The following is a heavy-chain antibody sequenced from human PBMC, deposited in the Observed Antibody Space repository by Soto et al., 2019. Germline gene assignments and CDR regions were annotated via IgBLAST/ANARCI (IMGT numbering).Heavy chain of an antibody. CDR2: IYYSGST. D-gene: IGHD3-9*01. CDR1: GGSISSSSYY. V-gene: IGHV4-39*01. J-gene: IGHJ5*02. Sequence: PSETLSLTCTVSGGSISSSSYYWGWIRQPPGKGLEWIGSIYYSGSTYYNPSLKSRVTISVDTSKNQFSLKLSSVTAADTAVYYCARHRYYDILTGSGYNWFDPWGQATLVTVSS. CDR3: ARHRYYDILTGSGYNWFDP.